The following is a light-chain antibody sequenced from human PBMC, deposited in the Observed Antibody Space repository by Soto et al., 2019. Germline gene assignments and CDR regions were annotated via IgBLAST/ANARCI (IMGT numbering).Light chain of an antibody. CDR1: SSDVGGYNY. CDR2: EVY. V-gene: IGLV2-8*01. Sequence: QSVLTQPPSASGSPGQSVTISCTGTSSDVGGYNYVSWYQQHPGQAPKLMIYEVYKRPSGVPDRVSGSKSGNTASLTVSGLQAEDEADYYCNSYGGSNIVFGTGTKLTVL. CDR3: NSYGGSNIV. J-gene: IGLJ1*01.